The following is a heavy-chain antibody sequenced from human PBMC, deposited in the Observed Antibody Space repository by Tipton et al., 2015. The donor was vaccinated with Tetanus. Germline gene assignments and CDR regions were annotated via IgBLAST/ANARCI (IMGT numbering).Heavy chain of an antibody. D-gene: IGHD3-22*01. J-gene: IGHJ4*02. CDR1: GGSISSYY. CDR3: AREVEYGSSGYYRYFDY. CDR2: IYYSGST. Sequence: TLSLTCTVSGGSISSYYWSWIRQPPGKGLEWIGDIYYSGSTNYNPSLKSRVTISVDTSKNQFSLKLSSVTAADTAVYYCAREVEYGSSGYYRYFDYWGQGTLVTVSS. V-gene: IGHV4-59*01.